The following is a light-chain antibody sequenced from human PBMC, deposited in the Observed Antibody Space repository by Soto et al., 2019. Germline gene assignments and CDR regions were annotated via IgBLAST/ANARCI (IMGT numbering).Light chain of an antibody. CDR2: LGD. CDR1: TSNIGTFY. V-gene: IGLV1-47*02. Sequence: QSVLTQPPSASSTPGQTVTISCSGSTSNIGTFYVYWYQHLPGTAPKLLIYLGDQRASGVSDRFSGSKSGTSASLAINGLRSDDEADYYCAAWDDNLNAYVFGSGTTVTVL. CDR3: AAWDDNLNAYV. J-gene: IGLJ1*01.